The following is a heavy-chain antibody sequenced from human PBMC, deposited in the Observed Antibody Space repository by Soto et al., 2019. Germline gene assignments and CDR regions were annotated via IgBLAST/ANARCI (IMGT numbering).Heavy chain of an antibody. J-gene: IGHJ6*02. V-gene: IGHV2-70*01. CDR1: GFSLSTSGMC. CDR2: IDWDDDK. CDR3: ARSMVRGAPRYYGMDV. Sequence: SGPTLVNPTQTLTLTCTFSGFSLSTSGMCVSWIRQPPGKALEWLALIDWDDDKYYSTSLKTRLTISKDTSKNQVVLTMTNMDPVDTATYYCARSMVRGAPRYYGMDVWGQGTTVTVSS. D-gene: IGHD3-10*01.